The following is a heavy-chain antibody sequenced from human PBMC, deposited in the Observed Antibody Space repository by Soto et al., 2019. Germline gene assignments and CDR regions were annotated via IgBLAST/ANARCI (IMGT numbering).Heavy chain of an antibody. CDR3: ARGTAMMVVAERYAPDKNYLDY. V-gene: IGHV4-34*01. J-gene: IGHJ4*02. Sequence: PSETLSLPCAAYAGTFSGYYCSCLRQPPGEGLGWIGEIHGSGRINYNPSLKSRVTISVATSKNQFSLKRNSVTAAYTAVYYCARGTAMMVVAERYAPDKNYLDYWGQGNLVTVSS. CDR1: AGTFSGYY. CDR2: IHGSGRI. D-gene: IGHD3-22*01.